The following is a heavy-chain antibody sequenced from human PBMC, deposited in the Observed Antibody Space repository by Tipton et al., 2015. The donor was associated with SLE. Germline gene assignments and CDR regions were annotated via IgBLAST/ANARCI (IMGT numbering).Heavy chain of an antibody. CDR1: GFSFSSHA. CDR2: IYSGGST. CDR3: ARLYSSSWYTRYYWFDS. V-gene: IGHV3-23*03. D-gene: IGHD6-13*01. Sequence: SLRLSCAASGFSFSSHAISWVRQAPGKGLEWVSVIYSGGSTYYADSVKGRFTISRDNSKNTLYLQMNSLRAEDTALYYCARLYSSSWYTRYYWFDSWGQGTLVTVSS. J-gene: IGHJ5*01.